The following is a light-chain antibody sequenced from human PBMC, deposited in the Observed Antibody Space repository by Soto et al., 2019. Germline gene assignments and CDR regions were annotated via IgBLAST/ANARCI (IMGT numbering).Light chain of an antibody. V-gene: IGLV7-46*01. CDR1: TGAVTSGHY. CDR2: DTS. CDR3: LLSYSGTQRV. Sequence: QAVVTQESSVTVSPGGTVTLTCGSSTGAVTSGHYPYWFQQKPGQAPRTLIYDTSNKHSWTPARFSGSLLGGKAALTLSGAQPEDEADYYCLLSYSGTQRVFGVGTRSQS. J-gene: IGLJ1*01.